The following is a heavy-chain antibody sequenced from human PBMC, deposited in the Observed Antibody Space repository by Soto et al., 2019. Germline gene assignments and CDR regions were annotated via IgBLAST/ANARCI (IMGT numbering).Heavy chain of an antibody. CDR1: GFTFTNYA. D-gene: IGHD2-21*02. J-gene: IGHJ5*02. V-gene: IGHV3-23*01. CDR3: VRGERVGDPMFDP. Sequence: PGGSLRLSCAASGFTFTNYAMSWVRQAPGKGLEWISAISGNGGTTYFADSMEGRFSVSRDNSKDTLYLQMDSLRAEDTAMYYCVRGERVGDPMFDPWGQGTLVTVSS. CDR2: ISGNGGTT.